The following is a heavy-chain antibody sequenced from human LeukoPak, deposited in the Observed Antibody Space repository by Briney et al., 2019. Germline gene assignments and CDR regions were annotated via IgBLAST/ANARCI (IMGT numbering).Heavy chain of an antibody. V-gene: IGHV1-46*01. J-gene: IGHJ4*02. Sequence: ASAKVSCKASGYTFTSYYMHWVRQAPGQGLEWMGIINPSGGSTSYAQKFQGRVTMTRDMSTSTVYMELSSLRSEDTAVYYCAREKIGYCSGGSCYGLSYWGQGTLVTVSS. CDR2: INPSGGST. CDR1: GYTFTSYY. CDR3: AREKIGYCSGGSCYGLSY. D-gene: IGHD2-15*01.